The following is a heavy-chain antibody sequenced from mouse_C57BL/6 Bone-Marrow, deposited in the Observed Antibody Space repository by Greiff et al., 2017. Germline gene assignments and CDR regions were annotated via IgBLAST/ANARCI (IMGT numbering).Heavy chain of an antibody. Sequence: EVQLQQSGPELVKPGASVKMSCKASGYTFTDYNMHWVKQSHGKSLEWIGYINPNNGGTSYNQKFKGKATLTVNKSSSTAYMELRSLTSEDSAVYYCARRALYYYGSSWYFDVWGTGTTVTVSS. V-gene: IGHV1-22*01. CDR3: ARRALYYYGSSWYFDV. J-gene: IGHJ1*03. CDR2: INPNNGGT. CDR1: GYTFTDYN. D-gene: IGHD1-1*01.